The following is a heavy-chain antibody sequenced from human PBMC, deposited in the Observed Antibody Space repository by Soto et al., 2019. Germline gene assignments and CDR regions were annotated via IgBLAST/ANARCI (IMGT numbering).Heavy chain of an antibody. CDR3: VRGSFCTPTTYYNLAWFAP. D-gene: IGHD2-8*01. Sequence: PGGSLRLSCVTSGFTFSYFVMQWVRQAPGKGLEWVAVIWYDGSDKYYADSVKGRFTVSRDNSKNTAYLQMNSLRAEDTAVYYCVRGSFCTPTTYYNLAWFAPWGQGTLVTVSS. V-gene: IGHV3-33*01. CDR1: GFTFSYFV. CDR2: IWYDGSDK. J-gene: IGHJ5*02.